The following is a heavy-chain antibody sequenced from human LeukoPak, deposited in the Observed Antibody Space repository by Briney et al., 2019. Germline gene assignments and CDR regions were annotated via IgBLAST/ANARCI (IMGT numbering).Heavy chain of an antibody. CDR2: INPNSGGT. CDR1: GYTFTGCY. CDR3: ARDPRYCSGGSCYSRYYYYYYMDV. J-gene: IGHJ6*03. Sequence: GASVKVSCNASGYTFTGCYMHWVRQCPGQGLGWMRWINPNSGGTNNAQKFQARVTMTRDTSISTAYMELSRLSSDDTAVYYCARDPRYCSGGSCYSRYYYYYYMDVWGKGTPVTVSS. D-gene: IGHD2-15*01. V-gene: IGHV1-2*02.